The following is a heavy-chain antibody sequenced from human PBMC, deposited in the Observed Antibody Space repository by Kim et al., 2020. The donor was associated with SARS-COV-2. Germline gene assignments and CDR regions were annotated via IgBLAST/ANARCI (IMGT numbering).Heavy chain of an antibody. CDR2: T. D-gene: IGHD3-16*01. Sequence: TGYAYSVKGRFTISSDNATTSLFLQMNSPRAEDTALYHCVRGYAGGPFDLWGQGTLVTVSS. J-gene: IGHJ4*02. CDR3: VRGYAGGPFDL. V-gene: IGHV3-20*01.